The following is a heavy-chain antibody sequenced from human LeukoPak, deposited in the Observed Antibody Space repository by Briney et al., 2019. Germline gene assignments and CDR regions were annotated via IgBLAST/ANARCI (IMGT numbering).Heavy chain of an antibody. CDR1: GGTFSSYA. Sequence: SVKVSSKASGGTFSSYAISWVRQAPGQGLEWMGGIIPIFGTANYAQKFQGRVTITAVESMSTAYMELSSLRSEDTAVYYCARGWLAETTVVTPYNYWGQGTLVTVSS. D-gene: IGHD4-23*01. V-gene: IGHV1-69*13. CDR3: ARGWLAETTVVTPYNY. J-gene: IGHJ4*02. CDR2: IIPIFGTA.